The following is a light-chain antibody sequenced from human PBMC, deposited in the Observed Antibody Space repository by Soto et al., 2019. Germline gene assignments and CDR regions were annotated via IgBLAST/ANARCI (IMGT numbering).Light chain of an antibody. Sequence: QSVLTQPASVSGSPGQSITVCCSGTSSDVGAYNLVSWYQQHPGKAPRLIIYEGTKRPSGISDRFSGSKSDNTASLTISGLRAEDEAHYHCCSYAGSRTFVFGGGTKLTVL. CDR3: CSYAGSRTFV. V-gene: IGLV2-23*01. CDR1: SSDVGAYNL. CDR2: EGT. J-gene: IGLJ3*02.